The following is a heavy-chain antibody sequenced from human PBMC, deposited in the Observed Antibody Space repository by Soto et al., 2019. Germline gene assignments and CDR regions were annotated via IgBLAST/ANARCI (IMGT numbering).Heavy chain of an antibody. CDR3: ARVNRGTIHPYYYYMGV. CDR2: INHRGTT. J-gene: IGHJ6*03. CDR1: SGSISSSDW. Sequence: QVHLEESGPGLVKPSGTLSLTCAVSSGSISSSDWWTWVRQPPGKGLEWIGEINHRGTTNSNPSLKSRPILSVDKSQHQFALMLTSVTAAATAVYYCARVNRGTIHPYYYYMGVWCEGATVTVSS. V-gene: IGHV4-4*02. D-gene: IGHD1-7*01.